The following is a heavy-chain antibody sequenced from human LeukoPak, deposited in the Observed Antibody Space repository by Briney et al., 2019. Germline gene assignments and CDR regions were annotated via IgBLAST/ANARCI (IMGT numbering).Heavy chain of an antibody. D-gene: IGHD2-21*01. V-gene: IGHV3-11*06. J-gene: IGHJ4*02. CDR3: ARAAVTLELLSEHYYFDY. CDR2: ISSSGDYT. CDR1: GFTFSTYW. Sequence: GGSLRLSCAASGFTFSTYWMTWIRQAPGKGPEWLSDISSSGDYTDYADSVKGRFTISRDNTKNSLYLQMTSLRAEDTAVYYCARAAVTLELLSEHYYFDYWGQGVLVTVSS.